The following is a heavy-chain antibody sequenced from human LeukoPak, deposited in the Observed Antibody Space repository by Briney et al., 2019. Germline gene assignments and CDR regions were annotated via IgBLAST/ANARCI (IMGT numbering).Heavy chain of an antibody. J-gene: IGHJ4*02. Sequence: PSETLSLTCAVSGGSISSSNWWSWVRQPPGQGLEWIGEIYHSGSTNYNPSLKSRVTISVDKSKNQFSLKLSSVTAADTAVYYCARDSSGFTDYYDSSGYYSFYDYWGQGTLVTVSS. V-gene: IGHV4-4*02. CDR2: IYHSGST. CDR1: GGSISSSNW. CDR3: ARDSSGFTDYYDSSGYYSFYDY. D-gene: IGHD3-22*01.